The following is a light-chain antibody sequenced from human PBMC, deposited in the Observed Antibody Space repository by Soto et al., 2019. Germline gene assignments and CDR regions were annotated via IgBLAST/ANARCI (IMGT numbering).Light chain of an antibody. CDR1: QGISSY. V-gene: IGKV1-9*01. Sequence: DIQLTQSPPFVSASVGDRVTITCRASQGISSYLAWYQQKPGKAPKLLIYAASTLQSGVPSIFSGSGSGTEFTLTISSLQPEDFATYYCQQLNSYPLTFGGGTKVEIK. J-gene: IGKJ4*01. CDR3: QQLNSYPLT. CDR2: AAS.